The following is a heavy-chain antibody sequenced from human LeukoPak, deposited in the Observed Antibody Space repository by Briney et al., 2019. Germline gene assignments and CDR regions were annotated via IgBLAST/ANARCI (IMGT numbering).Heavy chain of an antibody. D-gene: IGHD3-10*01. CDR1: GGSFSGYY. CDR2: INHSGST. V-gene: IGHV4-34*01. Sequence: SETLSLTCAVYGGSFSGYYWSWIRQPPGKGLEWIGEINHSGSTNYNPSLKSRVTISVDTSKNQFSLRLSSVTAADTAVYYCARSPRLAMVRGSIDYWGQGTLVTVSS. J-gene: IGHJ4*02. CDR3: ARSPRLAMVRGSIDY.